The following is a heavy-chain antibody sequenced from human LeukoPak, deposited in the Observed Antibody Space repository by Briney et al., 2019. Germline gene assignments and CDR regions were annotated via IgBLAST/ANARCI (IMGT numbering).Heavy chain of an antibody. V-gene: IGHV3-23*01. Sequence: GGSLRLSCAASGFTFPNYVMSWVRQAPGKGLEWVSSISDNGGNTYYADSVKGRFTTSRDNSKNTLYLQMNSLRVEDAAVYYCAKWRGYSKEDPDYWGQGTLVTVSS. CDR3: AKWRGYSKEDPDY. CDR1: GFTFPNYV. J-gene: IGHJ4*02. D-gene: IGHD6-13*01. CDR2: ISDNGGNT.